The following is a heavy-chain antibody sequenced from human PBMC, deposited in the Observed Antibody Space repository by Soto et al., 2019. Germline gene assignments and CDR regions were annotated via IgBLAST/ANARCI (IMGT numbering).Heavy chain of an antibody. CDR2: IIPIFGTA. CDR1: GGTFSSYA. J-gene: IGHJ6*02. Sequence: QVQLVQSGAEVKKPGSSVKVSCKASGGTFSSYAISWVRQAPGQGLEWMGGIIPIFGTANYAQKFQGRVTITADESTSTAYMELSSLRSEDTAVYYCARERGVGVAGIYYGMDVWGQGTTVTVSS. CDR3: ARERGVGVAGIYYGMDV. D-gene: IGHD6-19*01. V-gene: IGHV1-69*01.